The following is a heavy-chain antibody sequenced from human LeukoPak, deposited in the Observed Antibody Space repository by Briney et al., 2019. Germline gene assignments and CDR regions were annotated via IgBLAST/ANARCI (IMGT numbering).Heavy chain of an antibody. CDR3: ARRGVRYWSAFDI. CDR2: VSYGGGT. D-gene: IGHD3-10*01. V-gene: IGHV4-39*01. CDR1: GASISAPNYY. J-gene: IGHJ3*02. Sequence: SETLSLTCSVSGASISAPNYYWGWIRQPPGRGLEWIGSVSYGGGTYYSPSLQSRVIISVDTSKNQFSLKLTSVTAADTAVYYCARRGVRYWSAFDIWGQGTMVTVSS.